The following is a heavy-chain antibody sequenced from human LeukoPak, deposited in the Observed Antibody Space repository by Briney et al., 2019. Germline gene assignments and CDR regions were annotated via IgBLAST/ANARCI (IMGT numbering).Heavy chain of an antibody. CDR1: GGSISSSNYY. J-gene: IGHJ6*03. CDR3: ARAGDGSGGDYYYYYYMDV. V-gene: IGHV4-39*07. CDR2: IYYSGST. D-gene: IGHD2-15*01. Sequence: SETLSLTCTVSGGSISSSNYYWGWIRQPPGKGLEWIGSIYYSGSTYYSPSLKSRVTISVDTSKKQFSLKLNSVTAADTAVYYCARAGDGSGGDYYYYYYMDVWGKGTTVTVSS.